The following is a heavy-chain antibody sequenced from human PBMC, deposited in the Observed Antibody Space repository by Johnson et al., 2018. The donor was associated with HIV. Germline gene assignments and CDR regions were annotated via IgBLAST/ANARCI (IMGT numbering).Heavy chain of an antibody. Sequence: VQLVESGGGVVQPGRSLRLSCAASGFTFSSYAMHWVRQAPGKGLECIGHIKSKTDGGTTDYAAPVKGRFTISRDDSKNTLYLQMNSLKTEDTAVYYCAREYYGSGSDAFDIWGQGTMVTVSS. D-gene: IGHD3-10*01. CDR1: GFTFSSYA. CDR2: IKSKTDGGTT. CDR3: AREYYGSGSDAFDI. V-gene: IGHV3-15*01. J-gene: IGHJ3*02.